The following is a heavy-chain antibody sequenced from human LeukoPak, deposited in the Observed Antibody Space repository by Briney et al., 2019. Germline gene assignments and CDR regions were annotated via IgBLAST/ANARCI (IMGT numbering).Heavy chain of an antibody. D-gene: IGHD3-3*01. Sequence: GGSLRLSCAASGFTFSSYAMSWVRQAPGKGLEWVSGISGSGDNTYYADSVKGRFTISRDNSKNTLYLQMNSLRAEDTAVYYCARSYTHYDFWSGYTYQNYFDPWGQGTLVTVSS. CDR2: ISGSGDNT. V-gene: IGHV3-23*01. CDR1: GFTFSSYA. CDR3: ARSYTHYDFWSGYTYQNYFDP. J-gene: IGHJ5*02.